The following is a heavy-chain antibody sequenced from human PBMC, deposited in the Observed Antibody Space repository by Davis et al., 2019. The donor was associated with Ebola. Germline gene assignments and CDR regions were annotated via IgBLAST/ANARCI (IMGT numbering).Heavy chain of an antibody. CDR2: INAGNGNT. Sequence: AASVKVSCKASGYTFTSYAMHWVRQAPGQRLEWMGWINAGNGNTKYSQKFQGRVTITRDTSASTAYMELSSLRSEDTAVYYCATPARLYYDFWSGYTSGDYGMDVWGQGTTVTVSS. CDR1: GYTFTSYA. J-gene: IGHJ6*02. D-gene: IGHD3-3*01. V-gene: IGHV1-3*01. CDR3: ATPARLYYDFWSGYTSGDYGMDV.